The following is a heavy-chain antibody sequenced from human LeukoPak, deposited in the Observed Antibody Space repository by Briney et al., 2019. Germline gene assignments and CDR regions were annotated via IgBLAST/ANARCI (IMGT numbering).Heavy chain of an antibody. D-gene: IGHD6-19*01. J-gene: IGHJ4*02. CDR3: ARPGLGYSSGWYYFDY. CDR2: IYYSGST. Sequence: PGGSLRLSCAGSGFTFSNSWMGWIRQPPGKGLEWIGSIYYSGSTYYNPSLKSRVTISVDTSKNQFSLKLSSVTAADTAVYYCARPGLGYSSGWYYFDYWGQGTLVTVSS. CDR1: GFTFSNSWM. V-gene: IGHV4-39*07.